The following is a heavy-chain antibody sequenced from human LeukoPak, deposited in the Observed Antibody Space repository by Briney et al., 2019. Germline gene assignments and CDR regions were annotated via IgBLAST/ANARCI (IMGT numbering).Heavy chain of an antibody. CDR2: INHSGST. J-gene: IGHJ5*02. Sequence: SETLSLTCAVYGGSFSGYYWSWIRQPPGKGLEWIGEINHSGSTNYYPSLKSRVTILVDTSKNQFSLKLISVTAADTAVYYCARGGITAGWFDPWGQGTLVTVSS. CDR1: GGSFSGYY. V-gene: IGHV4-34*01. D-gene: IGHD1-14*01. CDR3: ARGGITAGWFDP.